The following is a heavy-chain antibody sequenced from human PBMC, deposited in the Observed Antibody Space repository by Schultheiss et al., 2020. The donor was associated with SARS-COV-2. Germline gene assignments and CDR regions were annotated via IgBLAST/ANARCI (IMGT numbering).Heavy chain of an antibody. J-gene: IGHJ4*02. CDR2: INHSGST. V-gene: IGHV4-39*07. Sequence: SETLSLTCTVSGGSISSGDYYWSWIRQPPGKGLEWIGEINHSGSTNYNPSLKSRVTISVDTSKNQFSLKLSSVTAADTAVYYCARAAAGGFDYWGQGTLVTVSS. CDR1: GGSISSGDYY. D-gene: IGHD6-13*01. CDR3: ARAAAGGFDY.